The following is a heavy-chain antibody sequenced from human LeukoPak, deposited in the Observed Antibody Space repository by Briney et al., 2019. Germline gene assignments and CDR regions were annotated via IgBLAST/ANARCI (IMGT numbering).Heavy chain of an antibody. V-gene: IGHV4-59*08. CDR2: IYYSGST. CDR1: GGSISSYY. J-gene: IGHJ5*02. Sequence: PSETLSLTCTVSGGSISSYYWSWIRQPPGKGLEWIGYIYYSGSTNYNPSLKSRVTISVDTSKNQFSLKLSSVTAADTAAYYCARHYYYDSSGYYGYNWFDPWGQGTLVTVSS. CDR3: ARHYYYDSSGYYGYNWFDP. D-gene: IGHD3-22*01.